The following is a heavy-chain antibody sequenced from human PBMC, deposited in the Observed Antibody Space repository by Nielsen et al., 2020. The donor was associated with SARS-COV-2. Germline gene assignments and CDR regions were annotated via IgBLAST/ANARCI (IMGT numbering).Heavy chain of an antibody. J-gene: IGHJ4*02. D-gene: IGHD2/OR15-2a*01. V-gene: IGHV3-30*04. Sequence: GESLKISCVASGFTFSHYAMHWVRQAPGKGLEWVAFISYDGSNKYTADSVRGRFTISRDDSKNTLYLQMNSLRPDDTAVYYCARLRDDGYYFDTGPYDYWGQGTPVNVSS. CDR3: ARLRDDGYYFDTGPYDY. CDR1: GFTFSHYA. CDR2: ISYDGSNK.